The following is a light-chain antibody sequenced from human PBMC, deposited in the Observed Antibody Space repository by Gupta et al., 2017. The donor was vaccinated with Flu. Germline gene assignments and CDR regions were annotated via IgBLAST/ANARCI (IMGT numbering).Light chain of an antibody. V-gene: IGLV2-14*01. CDR3: SSYTSSTTLE. CDR2: DVS. CDR1: SSDVGGYNY. Sequence: QSALTQPASVSGSPGQSITISCTGASSDVGGYNYVSWYQQHPGKAPKVMIYDVSHRPSGVANRFSGSKSGNTASLTISGLQAEDEADYYCSSYTSSTTLEFGGGTKLTVL. J-gene: IGLJ2*01.